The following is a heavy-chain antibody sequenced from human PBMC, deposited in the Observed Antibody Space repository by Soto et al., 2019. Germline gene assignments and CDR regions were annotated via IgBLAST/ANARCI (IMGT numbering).Heavy chain of an antibody. V-gene: IGHV4-31*03. Sequence: SETLSLTCTVSGGSISSGGYYWSWIRQHPGKGLEWIGYIYYSGSTYYNPSLKSRVTISVDTSKNQFSLKLSSVTAADTAVYYCARDSNDSSGYRFDYWGQGTLVTVSS. CDR1: GGSISSGGYY. J-gene: IGHJ4*02. CDR3: ARDSNDSSGYRFDY. CDR2: IYYSGST. D-gene: IGHD3-22*01.